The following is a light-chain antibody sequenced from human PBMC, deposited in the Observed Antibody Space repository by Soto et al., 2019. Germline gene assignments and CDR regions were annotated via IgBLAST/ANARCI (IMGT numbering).Light chain of an antibody. CDR2: WAS. CDR3: QQYYSSPYT. J-gene: IGKJ2*01. CDR1: QRVLSSSNNKNY. V-gene: IGKV4-1*01. Sequence: DIVMTQSPDSLAVSLGERANINCKSSQRVLSSSNNKNYLAWYQQKPGQPPKLLIYWASTRESGVPDRFSGSGSGTDFTLTISSLQAEDVAVYYCQQYYSSPYTFGQGTKLEIE.